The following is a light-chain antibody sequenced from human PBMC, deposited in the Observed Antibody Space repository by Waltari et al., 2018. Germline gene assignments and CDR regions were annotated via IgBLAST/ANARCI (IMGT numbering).Light chain of an antibody. V-gene: IGLV8-61*01. J-gene: IGLJ3*02. CDR3: ALYMGSGIWV. CDR1: SGSLSTTSY. CDR2: KAN. Sequence: QTVVTQEPSLSVSPGGTVTLTCAFSSGSLSTTSYATWYQQTPGQAPRTLVYKANALSSGVPARFSGSILGNTAALTITGAQADDESDYYCALYMGSGIWVFGGGTRLTVL.